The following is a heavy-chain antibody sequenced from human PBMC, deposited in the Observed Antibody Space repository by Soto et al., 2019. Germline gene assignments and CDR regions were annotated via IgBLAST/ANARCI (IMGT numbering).Heavy chain of an antibody. CDR1: GGSISSYY. Sequence: SETLSLSCTVSGGSISSYYWSWIRQPPGKGLEWIGYIYYSGSTNYNPSLKSRVTISVDTSKNQFSLKLSSVTAADTAVYYCARDTSPRNYDILTGYLGYYYYGMDVWGQGTTVTVSS. CDR2: IYYSGST. J-gene: IGHJ6*02. CDR3: ARDTSPRNYDILTGYLGYYYYGMDV. D-gene: IGHD3-9*01. V-gene: IGHV4-59*01.